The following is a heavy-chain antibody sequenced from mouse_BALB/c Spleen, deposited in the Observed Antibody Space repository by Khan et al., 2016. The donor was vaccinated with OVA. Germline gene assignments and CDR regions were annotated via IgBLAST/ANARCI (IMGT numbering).Heavy chain of an antibody. CDR3: ARKNYYGYAMDY. J-gene: IGHJ4*01. V-gene: IGHV3-2*02. Sequence: VQLQESGPGLVKPSQSLSLTCTVTGYSITSDYAWDWIRQFPGNKLEWMGYISYGGSTSYNPSLKSRISITRDTSKNQFFLQLNSVTTEDTATYYCARKNYYGYAMDYRGQGTSVTVSS. CDR2: ISYGGST. CDR1: GYSITSDYA. D-gene: IGHD1-1*01.